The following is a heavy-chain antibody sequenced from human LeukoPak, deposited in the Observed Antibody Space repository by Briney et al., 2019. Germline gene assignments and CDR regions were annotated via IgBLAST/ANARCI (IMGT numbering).Heavy chain of an antibody. D-gene: IGHD5-24*01. CDR2: ISGSGGST. J-gene: IGHJ4*02. CDR3: ARGEMATNWLSDY. V-gene: IGHV3-23*01. Sequence: GGSLRLSCAASGFTFSSYAMSWVRQAPGKGLEWVSAISGSGGSTYYADSVKGRSTISRDNSKNTLYLQMNSLRAEDTAVYYCARGEMATNWLSDYWGQGTLVTVSS. CDR1: GFTFSSYA.